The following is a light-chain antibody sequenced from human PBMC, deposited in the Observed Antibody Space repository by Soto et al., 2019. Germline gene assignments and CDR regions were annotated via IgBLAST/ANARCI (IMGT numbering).Light chain of an antibody. CDR3: SSYTSSTPYV. CDR2: EVS. CDR1: SSDVGGCNF. V-gene: IGLV2-14*01. J-gene: IGLJ1*01. Sequence: QSALTQPASVSGSPGQSITISCTGTSSDVGGCNFVSWYQQHPGKAPKLMISEVSNRPSGVSNRFSGSKSGNTASLTISGLQADDEADYYCSSYTSSTPYVSGTRTKVTVL.